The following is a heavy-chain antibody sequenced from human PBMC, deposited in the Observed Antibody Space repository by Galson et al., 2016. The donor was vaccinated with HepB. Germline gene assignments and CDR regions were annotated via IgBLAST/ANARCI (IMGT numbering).Heavy chain of an antibody. J-gene: IGHJ4*02. CDR3: GSVFEY. CDR2: ISYDASHT. CDR1: GFSFSTYG. V-gene: IGHV3-30*03. D-gene: IGHD3-10*01. Sequence: SLRLSCAASGFSFSTYGMHWVRQAPGKGLEWVAVISYDASHTYYADSVKGRFTISRDNSKNTLLLQMNSLRAEDTAVYYCGSVFEYWGQGTLVAVSS.